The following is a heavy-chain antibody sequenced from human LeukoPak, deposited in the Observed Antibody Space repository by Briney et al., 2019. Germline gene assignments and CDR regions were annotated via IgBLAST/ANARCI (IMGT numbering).Heavy chain of an antibody. CDR1: GGSISSYY. Sequence: PSETLSLTCTVSGGSISSYYWSWIRQPPGKGLEWIGYIYYSGSTNYNPSLKSRVTISVDTSKNQFSLKLSSVTAADTAVYYCARERSSIAAGQYFDYWGQGTLVTVSS. V-gene: IGHV4-59*01. D-gene: IGHD6-6*01. J-gene: IGHJ4*02. CDR3: ARERSSIAAGQYFDY. CDR2: IYYSGST.